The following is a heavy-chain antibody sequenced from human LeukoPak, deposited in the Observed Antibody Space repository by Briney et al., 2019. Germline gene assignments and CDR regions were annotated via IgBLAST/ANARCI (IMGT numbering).Heavy chain of an antibody. CDR1: VGSISSYY. Sequence: PSETLSLTCTVYVGSISSYYWSWIRQPPAKGLEGMGDIYYSGSTNYIPSLKSRVTISVDTSKNQFSPKLSSVTAANPGLYCGARGVTGSLDYGSQATLVTLSS. D-gene: IGHD3-10*01. J-gene: IGHJ4*02. CDR2: IYYSGST. CDR3: ARGVTGSLDY. V-gene: IGHV4-59*01.